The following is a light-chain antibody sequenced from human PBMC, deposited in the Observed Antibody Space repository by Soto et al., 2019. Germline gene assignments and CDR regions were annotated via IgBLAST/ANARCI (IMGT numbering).Light chain of an antibody. CDR1: QGISNY. J-gene: IGKJ5*01. CDR3: QKYNSAPPSIT. V-gene: IGKV1-27*01. Sequence: DIQMTQSPSSLSASVGDRVTITCRASQGISNYLAWYQQKPGKAPKLLIYAASTLQSGVPSRFSGSGSGTDFTLTISSLQPEDVATYYCQKYNSAPPSITFGQGTRLEIK. CDR2: AAS.